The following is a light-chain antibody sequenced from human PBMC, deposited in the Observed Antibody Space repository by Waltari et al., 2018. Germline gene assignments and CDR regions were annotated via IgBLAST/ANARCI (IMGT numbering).Light chain of an antibody. V-gene: IGKV3-20*01. CDR2: GAS. CDR1: QSVTSIA. CDR3: QHYDGSVVT. Sequence: DTVLTQSPDTVSLSPGDRGTLSCRASQSVTSIALSWFQQGPGQAPRLLIYGASNRATDIPDRFSGSGSGTDFTLTISRLEPEDFAVYYCQHYDGSVVTFGGGTKVEI. J-gene: IGKJ4*01.